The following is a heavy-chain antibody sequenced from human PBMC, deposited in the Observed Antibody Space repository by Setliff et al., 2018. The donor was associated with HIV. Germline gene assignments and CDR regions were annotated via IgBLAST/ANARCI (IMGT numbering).Heavy chain of an antibody. V-gene: IGHV4-4*01. CDR1: GGSISSRNW. D-gene: IGHD1-7*01. CDR3: ARTNRWELLSPYFDA. CDR2: IYHSGST. J-gene: IGHJ4*02. Sequence: TLSLTCAVSGGSISSRNWWSWVRQPPGKGLEWIGEIYHSGSTNYNPSLKSRVTISVDKSKNQFSLTLTSVTATDTAVYFCARTNRWELLSPYFDAWGQGTLVTVSS.